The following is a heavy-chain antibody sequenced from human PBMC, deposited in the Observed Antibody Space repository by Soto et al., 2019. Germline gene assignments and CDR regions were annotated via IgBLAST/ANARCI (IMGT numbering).Heavy chain of an antibody. D-gene: IGHD6-19*01. Sequence: QVQLVESGGGVVQPGRSLRLSCAASGFTFSSYAMHWVRQAPGKGLEWVAVISYDGSNKYYADSVKGRFTISRDNSKNTLYLQMNSLRAEDTAVYYCARDGARLAGQNGFDYWGQGTLVTVSS. V-gene: IGHV3-30-3*01. J-gene: IGHJ4*02. CDR2: ISYDGSNK. CDR1: GFTFSSYA. CDR3: ARDGARLAGQNGFDY.